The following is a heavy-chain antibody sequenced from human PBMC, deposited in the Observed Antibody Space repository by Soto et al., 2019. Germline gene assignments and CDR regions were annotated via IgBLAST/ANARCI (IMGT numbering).Heavy chain of an antibody. CDR1: GFTFSDYY. J-gene: IGHJ3*02. V-gene: IGHV3-11*01. D-gene: IGHD6-6*01. CDR2: ISDSGRTI. Sequence: QVQLVESGGGLVKPGGSLRLSCAASGFTFSDYYMSWIRQAPGKGLECVSYISDSGRTIYYADSVKGRFTISRDNAKNSLYLQMNSLRAEDTAVDYCARARAARPFYAFDICGQGTMVTVSS. CDR3: ARARAARPFYAFDI.